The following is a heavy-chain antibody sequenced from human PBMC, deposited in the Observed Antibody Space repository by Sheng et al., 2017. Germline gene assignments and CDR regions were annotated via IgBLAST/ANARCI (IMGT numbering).Heavy chain of an antibody. CDR1: GYTFTTYS. J-gene: IGHJ6*03. V-gene: IGHV1-18*01. CDR2: ISTYNGDT. D-gene: IGHD6-6*01. CDR3: ERGVDSRSPDRYYYYMDV. Sequence: QVQLVQSGAELKKPGASVKVSCKASGYTFTTYSITWVRQAPGQGLEWMGWISTYNGDTKFAQKFQGRVTMTTDTSTRTVYMELRGLRSDDTAVYYCERGVDSRSPDRYYYYMDVWAKGPRSPSP.